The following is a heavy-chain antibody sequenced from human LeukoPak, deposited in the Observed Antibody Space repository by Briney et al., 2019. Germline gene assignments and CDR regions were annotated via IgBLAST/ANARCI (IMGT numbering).Heavy chain of an antibody. J-gene: IGHJ6*02. V-gene: IGHV3-7*03. CDR1: GFTFSSYW. D-gene: IGHD3-16*01. Sequence: GGSLRLSCAASGFTFSSYWMNWARQARGKGLEWVASINHNGNVNYYVDSVKGRFTISRNNAKNSLYLQMSNLRAEDTAVYYCARGGGLDVWGQGATVTVSS. CDR2: INHNGNVN. CDR3: ARGGGLDV.